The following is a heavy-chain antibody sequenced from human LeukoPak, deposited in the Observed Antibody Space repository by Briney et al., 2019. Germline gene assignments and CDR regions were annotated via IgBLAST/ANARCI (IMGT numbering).Heavy chain of an antibody. CDR1: GFPFNAYW. J-gene: IGHJ4*02. D-gene: IGHD6-13*01. CDR2: IRQDGDTK. Sequence: GGSLRLSCAASGFPFNAYWMTWVRQAPGKGPEWVANIRQDGDTKYYVDSVKGRFTTSRDNAMNSLYLQMNSLRAEDAAIYYCARSLPYGTTWYGRSDFWGQGTLVTVSS. CDR3: ARSLPYGTTWYGRSDF. V-gene: IGHV3-7*03.